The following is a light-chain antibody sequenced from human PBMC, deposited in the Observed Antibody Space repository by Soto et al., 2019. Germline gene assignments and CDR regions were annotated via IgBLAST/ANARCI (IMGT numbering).Light chain of an antibody. CDR1: SSDVGGYDF. Sequence: QSVLAQPASVSGSPGQSITISCTGTSSDVGGYDFVSWYQQHPGKVPKLMIYEVSNRPSGVSNRFSGSKSGNTASLTISGLQAEDEADYFCSSYTTSYFYVFGPGTKVTVL. J-gene: IGLJ1*01. CDR2: EVS. V-gene: IGLV2-14*01. CDR3: SSYTTSYFYV.